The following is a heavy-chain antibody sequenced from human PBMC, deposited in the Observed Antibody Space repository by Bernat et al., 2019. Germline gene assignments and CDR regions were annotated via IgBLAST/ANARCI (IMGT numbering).Heavy chain of an antibody. D-gene: IGHD1-26*01. V-gene: IGHV3-20*04. CDR1: GFTFDDYG. J-gene: IGHJ4*02. CDR3: GGEGGTYSSDFDY. CDR2: INWNGGST. Sequence: EVQLVESGGGVVRPGGSLRLSCVASGFTFDDYGMSWVRQAPGKGLEWVSGINWNGGSTGYADSGKGRFTTSRDNAKNSLFLQMNGLSPENTALYYCGGEGGTYSSDFDYWGEGTMVPVSS.